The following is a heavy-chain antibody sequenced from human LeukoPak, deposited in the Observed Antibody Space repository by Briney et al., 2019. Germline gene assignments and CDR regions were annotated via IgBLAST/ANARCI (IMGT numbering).Heavy chain of an antibody. Sequence: GASVKVSCKASGYTFTSYAMNWVRQAPGQGLEWMGWINTNTGNPTYAQAFTGRFVFSLDTSVSTAYLQISSLKAEDTAVYYCARWAYDSGGYSQYYFDYWGQGTLVTVSS. CDR1: GYTFTSYA. CDR3: ARWAYDSGGYSQYYFDY. D-gene: IGHD3-22*01. CDR2: INTNTGNP. J-gene: IGHJ4*02. V-gene: IGHV7-4-1*02.